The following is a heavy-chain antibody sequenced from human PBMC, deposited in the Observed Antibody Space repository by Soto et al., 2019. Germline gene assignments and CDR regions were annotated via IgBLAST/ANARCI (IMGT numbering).Heavy chain of an antibody. CDR2: VSANGRNT. CDR1: GLTFSSYA. Sequence: WGSLRLSCAASGLTFSSYAMNWVRQAPGKGLEWVSSVSANGRNTYYADSVKGRFTVSRDKSKNALFLQMNSLRDEDMAVYYCARGGGYSLRTNDACDIWGHGKLVSV. D-gene: IGHD5-18*01. J-gene: IGHJ3*02. V-gene: IGHV3-23*01. CDR3: ARGGGYSLRTNDACDI.